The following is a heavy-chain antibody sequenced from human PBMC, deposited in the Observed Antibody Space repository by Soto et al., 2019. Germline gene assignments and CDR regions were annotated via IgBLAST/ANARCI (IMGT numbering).Heavy chain of an antibody. D-gene: IGHD6-13*01. V-gene: IGHV4-59*01. CDR1: GGSISGFY. CDR3: ERDDAAGKMDV. J-gene: IGHJ6*04. Sequence: SETLSLTCTVSGGSISGFYWSWFRQPPGKGLEWIAYVYYRGNTNYNPSLKSRLTASVSTSKNQFSLQLHSVTAADTAVYYCERDDAAGKMDVWGKGTTVTVSS. CDR2: VYYRGNT.